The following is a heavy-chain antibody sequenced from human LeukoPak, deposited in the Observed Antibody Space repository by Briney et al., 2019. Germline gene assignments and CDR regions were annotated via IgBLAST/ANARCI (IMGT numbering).Heavy chain of an antibody. CDR1: GYSFTSQW. CDR3: ARLIYSGDDRNYFDY. D-gene: IGHD5-12*01. Sequence: GASLQISCKGSGYSFTSQWISWVRQMPGKGLEWMGRIDPSDSYTNFSPSFQGHVTISADKSISTAYLQWSSLKASDTAMYYCARLIYSGDDRNYFDYWGQGTLVTVSS. CDR2: IDPSDSYT. V-gene: IGHV5-10-1*01. J-gene: IGHJ4*02.